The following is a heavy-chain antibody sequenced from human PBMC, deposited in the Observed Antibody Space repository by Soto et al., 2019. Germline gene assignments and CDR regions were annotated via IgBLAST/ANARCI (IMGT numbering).Heavy chain of an antibody. V-gene: IGHV3-30*18. J-gene: IGHJ4*02. CDR3: AKDLSKSSGYSYGYYFDY. CDR2: ISYDGSNK. D-gene: IGHD5-18*01. Sequence: GALRLSCAASGFTFSSYGMHWVRQAPGKGLEWVAVISYDGSNKYYADSVKGRFTISRDNSKNTLYLQMNSLRAEDTAVYYCAKDLSKSSGYSYGYYFDYWGQGTLVTVSS. CDR1: GFTFSSYG.